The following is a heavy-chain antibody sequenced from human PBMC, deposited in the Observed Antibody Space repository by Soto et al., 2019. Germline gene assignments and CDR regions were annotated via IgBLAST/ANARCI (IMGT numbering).Heavy chain of an antibody. J-gene: IGHJ4*02. Sequence: PSETLSLTCTVSGGSISSGGYYWSWIRQHPGKGLEWIGYIYYSGSTYYNPSLKSRVTISVDTPKNQFSLKLSSVTAADTAVYYCARIYGSGRNVDYWGQGTLVTVSS. CDR1: GGSISSGGYY. D-gene: IGHD3-10*01. V-gene: IGHV4-31*03. CDR2: IYYSGST. CDR3: ARIYGSGRNVDY.